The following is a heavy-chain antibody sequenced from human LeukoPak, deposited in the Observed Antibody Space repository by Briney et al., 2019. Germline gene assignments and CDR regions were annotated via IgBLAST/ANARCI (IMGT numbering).Heavy chain of an antibody. D-gene: IGHD3-22*01. J-gene: IGHJ4*02. Sequence: ASVKVSCKASGYTFTGYYMHWVRQAPGQGLEWMGWINPNSGGTDYAQKFQGRVTITRDVSISTAYMELSRLTSDDTAVYYCARDRPVTMLGTDFDFWGQRTLVTVSS. CDR3: ARDRPVTMLGTDFDF. CDR2: INPNSGGT. CDR1: GYTFTGYY. V-gene: IGHV1-2*02.